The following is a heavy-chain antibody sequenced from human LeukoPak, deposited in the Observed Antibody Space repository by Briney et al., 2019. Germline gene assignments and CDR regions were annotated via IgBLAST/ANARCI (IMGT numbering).Heavy chain of an antibody. CDR2: ISYRGST. Sequence: SSETLSLTCTVSGGSIISYYWSWIRQPPGKGLEWIGYISYRGSTNYNPSLKSRVTISVDTSKNQFSLKLSSVTAADTAVYYCARVSSSWSSFDYWGQGTLVTVSS. J-gene: IGHJ4*02. CDR1: GGSIISYY. CDR3: ARVSSSWSSFDY. D-gene: IGHD6-13*01. V-gene: IGHV4-59*01.